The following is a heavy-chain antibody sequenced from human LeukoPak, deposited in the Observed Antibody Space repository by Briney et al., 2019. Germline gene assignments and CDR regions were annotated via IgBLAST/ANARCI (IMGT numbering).Heavy chain of an antibody. V-gene: IGHV4-38-2*02. Sequence: SETLSLTCTVSGYSISNDYSWGWIRQPPGKGLEWIGTIYHSGSTYYSPPLKSRVSISVDTSKNQFSLKLSSVTAADTAVYYCARETNLVGATVDYWGQGTLVTVSS. CDR2: IYHSGST. D-gene: IGHD1-26*01. CDR1: GYSISNDYS. J-gene: IGHJ4*02. CDR3: ARETNLVGATVDY.